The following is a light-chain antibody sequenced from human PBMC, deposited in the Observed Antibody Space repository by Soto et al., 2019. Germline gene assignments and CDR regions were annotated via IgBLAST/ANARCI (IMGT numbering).Light chain of an antibody. V-gene: IGLV1-47*01. CDR2: RNN. CDR1: SSNIGSNY. Sequence: QSVLTQPPSASGTPGQRVTISCSGSSSNIGSNYVYWYQQLPGTDPKLLIYRNNQRPSGVPDRFSGSKSGTSASLAISGLRSEYEADYYCAAWDDSLSGYVVFGGGTKLTVL. J-gene: IGLJ2*01. CDR3: AAWDDSLSGYVV.